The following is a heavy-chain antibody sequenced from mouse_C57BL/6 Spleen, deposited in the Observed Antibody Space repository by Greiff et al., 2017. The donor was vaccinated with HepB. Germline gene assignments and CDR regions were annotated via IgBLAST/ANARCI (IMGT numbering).Heavy chain of an antibody. J-gene: IGHJ2*01. CDR3: ARGYSNWDYFDY. CDR2: ISDGGSYT. Sequence: EVHLVESGGGLVKPGGSLKLSCAASGFTFSSYAMSWVRQTPEKRLEWVATISDGGSYTYYPDNVKGRFTISRDNAKNNLYLQMSHLKSEDTAMYYCARGYSNWDYFDYWGQGTTLTVSS. V-gene: IGHV5-4*01. D-gene: IGHD2-5*01. CDR1: GFTFSSYA.